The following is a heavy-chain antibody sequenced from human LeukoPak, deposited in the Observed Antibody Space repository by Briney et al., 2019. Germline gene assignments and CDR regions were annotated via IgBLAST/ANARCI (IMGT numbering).Heavy chain of an antibody. V-gene: IGHV3-7*04. CDR3: ARAGVHSYGFATYDY. CDR1: GFTFSSYW. J-gene: IGHJ4*02. Sequence: PGGSLRLSCAASGFTFSSYWMSWVRQAPGKGLEWVANIKQDGSEMYYVDSVKGRFTISRDNAKNLLYLQMNSLRAEDTAVYYCARAGVHSYGFATYDYWGQGTLVTVSS. D-gene: IGHD5-18*01. CDR2: IKQDGSEM.